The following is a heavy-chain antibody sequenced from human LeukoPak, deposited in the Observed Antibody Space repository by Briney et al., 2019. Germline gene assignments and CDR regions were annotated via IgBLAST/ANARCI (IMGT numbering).Heavy chain of an antibody. CDR1: EFTFTNYW. J-gene: IGHJ3*02. V-gene: IGHV3-74*01. CDR3: ARGGYHHGFDI. D-gene: IGHD1-14*01. Sequence: GGSLRLSCAASEFTFTNYWMHWVRQAPGEGLVWVSRIDNDGSDSIYADSVKGRFTISRDNAKNAVYLQMHGLRADDTAVYYCARGGYHHGFDIWGQGTMVTVSS. CDR2: IDNDGSDS.